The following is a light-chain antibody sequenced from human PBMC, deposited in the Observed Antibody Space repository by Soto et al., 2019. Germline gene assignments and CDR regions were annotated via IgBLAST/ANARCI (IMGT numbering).Light chain of an antibody. Sequence: IVSTQSPGTLSFSPGERATLSCRASQSVSVNSLAWYQQKGGQAPRLLIYAASTRATDVPDRFSGTGSGKDFALTISRLETDESAVYYCPQDGGAHLTFGPWNKVDIX. CDR2: AAS. CDR1: QSVSVNS. J-gene: IGKJ3*01. V-gene: IGKV3-20*01. CDR3: PQDGGAHLT.